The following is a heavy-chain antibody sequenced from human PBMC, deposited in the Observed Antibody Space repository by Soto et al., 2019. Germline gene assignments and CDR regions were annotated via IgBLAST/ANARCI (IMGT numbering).Heavy chain of an antibody. CDR3: ATHNWNLDP. Sequence: PSETLSLTCTVSGGSIRSTTYYWGWIRQPPGKGLEWIGSIYYSGSTYYNPSLKGRVNISVDMSNNQFSLKLSSVTAADTAVYYCATHNWNLDPWGQGTLVTVSS. V-gene: IGHV4-39*01. J-gene: IGHJ1*01. CDR2: IYYSGST. D-gene: IGHD1-20*01. CDR1: GGSIRSTTYY.